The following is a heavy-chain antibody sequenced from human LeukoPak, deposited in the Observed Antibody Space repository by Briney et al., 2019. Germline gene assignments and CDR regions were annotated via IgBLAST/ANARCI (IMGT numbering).Heavy chain of an antibody. CDR3: AKGYSNGWFAIDY. Sequence: GGSLRLSCAASGFTFSGYAMHWVRQAPGKGLEWVAVISCDGSNNFYAESVRGRFTISRDNPKNTLYLQMNSLRTEDTALYYCAKGYSNGWFAIDYWGQGTLVTVSS. CDR2: ISCDGSNN. V-gene: IGHV3-30*18. CDR1: GFTFSGYA. J-gene: IGHJ4*02. D-gene: IGHD6-19*01.